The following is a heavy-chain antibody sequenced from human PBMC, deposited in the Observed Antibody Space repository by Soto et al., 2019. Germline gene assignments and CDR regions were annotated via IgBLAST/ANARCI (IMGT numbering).Heavy chain of an antibody. CDR2: IYYTGST. D-gene: IGHD7-27*01. J-gene: IGHJ4*02. Sequence: QVHLQESGPGLVKPSETLSLTCTVSGGSINNHYWSWIRQPPEKGLEWIGYIYYTGSTNYNPSLKSRVTMSVDTSKNQFSLNLTSLTGADTAIYYCARANWYSEYWGQGTLVTVSS. CDR1: GGSINNHY. V-gene: IGHV4-59*11. CDR3: ARANWYSEY.